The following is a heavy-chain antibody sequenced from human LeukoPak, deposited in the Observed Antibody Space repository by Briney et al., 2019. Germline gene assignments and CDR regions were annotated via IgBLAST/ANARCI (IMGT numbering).Heavy chain of an antibody. CDR1: GFTFSSYS. D-gene: IGHD2-2*01. CDR3: TRGPSSTRFDY. CDR2: IIGSSTTI. Sequence: PGGSLRLSCAASGFTFSSYSMNWVRQAPGKGLEWVSYIIGSSTTIYYADSVKGRFTISRDNAKNSLYLQMNSPRAEDTAVYYCTRGPSSTRFDYWGPGTLVTVSS. V-gene: IGHV3-48*01. J-gene: IGHJ4*02.